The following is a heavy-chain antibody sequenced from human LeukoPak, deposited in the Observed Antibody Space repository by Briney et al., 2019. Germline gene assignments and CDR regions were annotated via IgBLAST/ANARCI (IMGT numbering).Heavy chain of an antibody. Sequence: ASVKVSCKTSGYTFSSFGINWVRQAPGQGLEWMGWISGNNDNPNYGQKFQGRFTVTTDSSTSTAYMELRNLRFDDTAVYYCARDGTSTDDYWGQGTLVTVSS. V-gene: IGHV1-18*01. CDR2: ISGNNDNP. CDR3: ARDGTSTDDY. D-gene: IGHD2-2*01. J-gene: IGHJ4*02. CDR1: GYTFSSFG.